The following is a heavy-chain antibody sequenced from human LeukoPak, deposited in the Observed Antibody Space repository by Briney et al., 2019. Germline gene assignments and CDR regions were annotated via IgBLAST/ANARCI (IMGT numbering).Heavy chain of an antibody. J-gene: IGHJ4*02. CDR2: IWYDGSNK. D-gene: IGHD6-19*01. Sequence: GGSLRLSCAASGFTFSSYGMHWVRQAPGKGLEWVAVIWYDGSNKYYADSVKGRFTISGDNSKNTLYLQMNSLRAEDTAVYYCAREDSSGWYYFDYWGQGTLVTVSS. V-gene: IGHV3-33*01. CDR3: AREDSSGWYYFDY. CDR1: GFTFSSYG.